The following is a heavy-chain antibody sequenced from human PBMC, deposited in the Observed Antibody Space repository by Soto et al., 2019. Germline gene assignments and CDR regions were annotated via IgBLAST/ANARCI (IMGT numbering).Heavy chain of an antibody. CDR3: DRGPSFRGRYGLDV. CDR1: GASISSGGSS. Sequence: QLQLQESGSGLVKPSQTLSLTCAVSGASISSGGSSWSWIRQAPGTGLEWIGYIYHSGSTNYNPSLKSRVTISVDKAQNPFSLSLSFVTAADTAVYYCDRGPSFRGRYGLDVWGQGSTVTVS. V-gene: IGHV4-30-2*01. CDR2: IYHSGST. D-gene: IGHD3-16*01. J-gene: IGHJ6*02.